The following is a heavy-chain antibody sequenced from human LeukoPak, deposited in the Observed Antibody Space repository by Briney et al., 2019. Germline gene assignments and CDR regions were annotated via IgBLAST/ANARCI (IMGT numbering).Heavy chain of an antibody. CDR1: GFTFSSYA. D-gene: IGHD1-26*01. V-gene: IGHV3-23*01. CDR3: AKDRRGGSYYAGNLDI. CDR2: ISDSGEST. Sequence: GGPLRLSCAASGFTFSSYAMSWVRQAPGKGLEWVSGISDSGESTYYADSVKGRFTISRDNSKITLYVQMNSLRVEDTAVYYCAKDRRGGSYYAGNLDIWGQGTMVTVSS. J-gene: IGHJ3*02.